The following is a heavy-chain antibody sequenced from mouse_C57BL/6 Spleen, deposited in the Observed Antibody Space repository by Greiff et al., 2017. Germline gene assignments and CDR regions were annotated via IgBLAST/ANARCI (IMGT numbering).Heavy chain of an antibody. J-gene: IGHJ4*01. V-gene: IGHV5-4*01. Sequence: EVQLVESGGGLVKPGGSLKLSCAASGFTFSSYAMSWVRQTPEKRLEWVATISDGGSYTYYPDNVKGRFTISRDKAKNNLYLQMSHLKAEATAMYYCARDRGDYYGSSYGAMDYWGQGTSVTVSS. CDR2: ISDGGSYT. CDR1: GFTFSSYA. D-gene: IGHD1-1*01. CDR3: ARDRGDYYGSSYGAMDY.